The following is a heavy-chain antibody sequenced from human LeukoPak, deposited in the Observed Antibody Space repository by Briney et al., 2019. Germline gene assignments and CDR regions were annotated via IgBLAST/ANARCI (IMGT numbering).Heavy chain of an antibody. Sequence: SETLSLTCAVYGGSFSGYYWSWIRQPPGKGLEWIGSIYYSGSTYYNPSLKSRVTISVDTSKNQFSLKLSSVTAADTAVYYCARIGPTSYSFDYWGQGTLVTVSS. V-gene: IGHV4-34*01. CDR1: GGSFSGYY. D-gene: IGHD1-26*01. CDR2: IYYSGST. CDR3: ARIGPTSYSFDY. J-gene: IGHJ4*02.